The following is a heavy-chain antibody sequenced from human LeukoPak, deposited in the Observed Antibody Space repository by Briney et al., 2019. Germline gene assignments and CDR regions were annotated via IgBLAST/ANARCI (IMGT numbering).Heavy chain of an antibody. CDR1: GFTFSSYG. CDR2: IRYDGSNK. D-gene: IGHD2-21*02. J-gene: IGHJ4*02. CDR3: EKDIRAYCGGGCYFDY. Sequence: GGSLRLSCAASGFTFSSYGMHWVRQAPGKGLEWVAFIRYDGSNKYYADSVKGRFTISRDNSKNTLYLQMNSLRAEDTAVYYYEKDIRAYCGGGCYFDYWGQGTLLTVSS. V-gene: IGHV3-30*02.